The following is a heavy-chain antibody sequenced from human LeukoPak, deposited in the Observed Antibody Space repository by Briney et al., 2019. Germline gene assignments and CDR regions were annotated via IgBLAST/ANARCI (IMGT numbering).Heavy chain of an antibody. V-gene: IGHV1-18*01. D-gene: IGHD3-3*01. CDR2: ISAYNGNT. Sequence: ASVKVSCKASGYTFTSYVISWVRQAPGQGLEWMGWISAYNGNTNYAQKLQGIGTITTDTYTRTAYMELRSLGSDDTAVYYCARAERITIFGVVIRTDAFDIWGQGTMVTVSS. CDR1: GYTFTSYV. CDR3: ARAERITIFGVVIRTDAFDI. J-gene: IGHJ3*02.